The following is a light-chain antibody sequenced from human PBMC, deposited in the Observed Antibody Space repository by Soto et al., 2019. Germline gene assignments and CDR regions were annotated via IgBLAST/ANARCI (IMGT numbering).Light chain of an antibody. V-gene: IGKV3-20*01. CDR1: QSVSSSH. Sequence: EIVLTQSPGTLSLSPGERATLSCRASQSVSSSHLAWYQQKPGQAPRLLISGASSRATGIPDRFTGSGSGTDFTLTISRLAPEDFAVYYRQQYGSSPRTFGQGTKVDIK. CDR2: GAS. J-gene: IGKJ1*01. CDR3: QQYGSSPRT.